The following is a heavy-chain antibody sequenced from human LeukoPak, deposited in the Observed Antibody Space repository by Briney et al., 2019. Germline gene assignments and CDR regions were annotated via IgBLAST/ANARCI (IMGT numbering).Heavy chain of an antibody. CDR2: IIPIFGTA. D-gene: IGHD4-23*01. CDR3: ARDNSVEDTAWWFDP. CDR1: GGTFSSYA. Sequence: SVKVSCKASGGTFSSYAISWVRQAPGQGLEWMGGIIPIFGTANYAQKFQGRVTITADESTSTAYMELSRLRSEDTAVYYCARDNSVEDTAWWFDPWGQGTLVTVSS. V-gene: IGHV1-69*13. J-gene: IGHJ5*02.